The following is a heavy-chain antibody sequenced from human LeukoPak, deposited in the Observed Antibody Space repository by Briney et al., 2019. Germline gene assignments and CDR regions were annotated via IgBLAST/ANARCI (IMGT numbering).Heavy chain of an antibody. Sequence: PGGSLRLPCTASGFTFNNNAMSWVRQAPGKGLEWVSAINGGGDATEYTDSVKGRFTISRDNSKNTLCLQMNSLRPEDTAVYYCARCTASCYANAFDVWGQGTLLTVSS. D-gene: IGHD2-2*01. V-gene: IGHV3-23*01. J-gene: IGHJ3*01. CDR1: GFTFNNNA. CDR2: INGGGDAT. CDR3: ARCTASCYANAFDV.